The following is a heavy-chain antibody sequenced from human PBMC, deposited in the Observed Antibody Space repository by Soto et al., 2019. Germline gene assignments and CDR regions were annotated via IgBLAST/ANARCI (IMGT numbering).Heavy chain of an antibody. V-gene: IGHV4-38-2*01. J-gene: IGHJ5*02. CDR2: VYGAAIP. CDR3: ARRGRLRERYVDP. Sequence: KTPETLSLTCHVYGYSINSVYYCAWIRQPPGKGLEWIGSVYGAAIPLYNPSLKSRVSISVDMPENQISLNLTSLPAADTAVSYCARRGRLRERYVDPWGEGTRVTVSA. CDR1: GYSINSVYY. D-gene: IGHD2-15*01.